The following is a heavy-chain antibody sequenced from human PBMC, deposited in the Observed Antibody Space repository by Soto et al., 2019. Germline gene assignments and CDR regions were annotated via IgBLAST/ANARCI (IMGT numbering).Heavy chain of an antibody. V-gene: IGHV3-15*01. Sequence: LRLSCAASGFTFNNAWMGCVRQAPGQGLEWVGHMKRKSEGETTDYAAPVKGRFTISRDDSKNTVYLQMNSLTTEDTAVYYCTAQFYFDASGYAFDLWGQGTLVTVSS. D-gene: IGHD3-22*01. CDR1: GFTFNNAW. CDR2: MKRKSEGETT. J-gene: IGHJ4*02. CDR3: TAQFYFDASGYAFDL.